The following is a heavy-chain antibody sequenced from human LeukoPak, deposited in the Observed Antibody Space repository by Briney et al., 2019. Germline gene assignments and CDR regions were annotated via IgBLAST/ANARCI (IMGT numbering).Heavy chain of an antibody. D-gene: IGHD3-16*01. V-gene: IGHV4-39*07. J-gene: IGHJ6*03. Sequence: PSETLSLTCTVSGGSISSGSYYWSWIRQPPGKGLEWIGSIYHSGSTYYNPSLKSRVTISVDTSKNQFSLKLSSVTAADTAVYYCAGAIYYYYMDVWGKGTTVTVSS. CDR2: IYHSGST. CDR1: GGSISSGSYY. CDR3: AGAIYYYYMDV.